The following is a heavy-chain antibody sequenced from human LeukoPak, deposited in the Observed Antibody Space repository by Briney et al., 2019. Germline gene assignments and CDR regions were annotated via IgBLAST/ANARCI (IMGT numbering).Heavy chain of an antibody. Sequence: GASVTVSFTASGYTFTSYDFNWVRQATGQGLEWMGWMNPNSGNTGYAQKFQGRVTMTRDTATSTAYMELSSLSSEDTAVYYCATPGVHYDPSGYYPFQHWGQGTLVTVSS. D-gene: IGHD3-22*01. CDR3: ATPGVHYDPSGYYPFQH. CDR1: GYTFTSYD. V-gene: IGHV1-8*01. J-gene: IGHJ1*01. CDR2: MNPNSGNT.